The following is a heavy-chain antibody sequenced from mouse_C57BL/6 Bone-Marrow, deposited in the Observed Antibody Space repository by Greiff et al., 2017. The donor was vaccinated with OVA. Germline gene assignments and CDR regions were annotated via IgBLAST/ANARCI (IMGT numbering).Heavy chain of an antibody. J-gene: IGHJ4*01. Sequence: VQLKESGPGLVKPSQSLSLTCSVTGYSITSGYYWNWIRQFPGNKLEWMGYISYDGSNNYNPSLKNRISITRDTSKNQFFLKLNSVTTEDTATYYCASAKMDYWGQGTSVTVSS. CDR1: GYSITSGYY. V-gene: IGHV3-6*01. CDR2: ISYDGSN. CDR3: ASAKMDY.